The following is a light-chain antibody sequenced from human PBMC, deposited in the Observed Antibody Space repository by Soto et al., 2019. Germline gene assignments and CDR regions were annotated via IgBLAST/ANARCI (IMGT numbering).Light chain of an antibody. J-gene: IGKJ4*01. CDR2: DAS. Sequence: EIVLKQSPDTLSLSPGERATLSCRASQSVKNNYLAWYQQKPGQSPRFLIYDASSSATGIQDRFSGSGSGTDFTLAISRLEPEDFAVYYCQQYGSTPLTFGGGTKVDIK. V-gene: IGKV3-20*01. CDR3: QQYGSTPLT. CDR1: QSVKNNY.